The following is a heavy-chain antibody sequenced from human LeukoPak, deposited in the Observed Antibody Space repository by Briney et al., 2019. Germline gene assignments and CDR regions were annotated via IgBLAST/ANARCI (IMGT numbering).Heavy chain of an antibody. J-gene: IGHJ5*02. CDR3: ARHVGYSNSWHLWRFDP. Sequence: SETLSLTCTVSGGSISSYYWSWIRQPPGKGLEWIGYIYYSGSTNYNPSLKSRVTISVDTSKNQFSLKLSSVTAADTAVYYCARHVGYSNSWHLWRFDPWGQGTLVTVSS. D-gene: IGHD6-13*01. CDR1: GGSISSYY. CDR2: IYYSGST. V-gene: IGHV4-59*08.